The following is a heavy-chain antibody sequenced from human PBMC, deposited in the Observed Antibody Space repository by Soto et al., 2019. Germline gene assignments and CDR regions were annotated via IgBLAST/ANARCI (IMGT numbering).Heavy chain of an antibody. CDR3: AKDRGRGDMGPLGI. Sequence: QVQLVESGGGVVQPGRSLRLSCAASGFTFSSYGMHWVRQAPGKGLEWGAVISYDGSNKYYADSVKGRFTISRDNSKNTLYLQMNSLRAEDTAVYYCAKDRGRGDMGPLGIWGQGTMVTVSS. CDR2: ISYDGSNK. D-gene: IGHD3-10*01. J-gene: IGHJ3*02. CDR1: GFTFSSYG. V-gene: IGHV3-30*18.